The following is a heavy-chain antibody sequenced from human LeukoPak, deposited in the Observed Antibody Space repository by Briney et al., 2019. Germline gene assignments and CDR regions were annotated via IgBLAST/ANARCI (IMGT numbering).Heavy chain of an antibody. CDR2: INPNSGGT. CDR1: GYTFTGYY. J-gene: IGHJ3*02. CDR3: ARSGYSGYDLPFDI. D-gene: IGHD5-12*01. V-gene: IGHV1-2*02. Sequence: ASVKVSCKASGYTFTGYYMHWVRQAPGQGLEWMGWINPNSGGTNHAQKFQGRVTMTRDTSISTAYMELSRLRSDDAAVYYCARSGYSGYDLPFDIWGQGTMITVS.